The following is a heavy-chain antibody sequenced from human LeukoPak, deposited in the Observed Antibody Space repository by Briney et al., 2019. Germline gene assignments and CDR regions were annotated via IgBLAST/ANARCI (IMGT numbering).Heavy chain of an antibody. J-gene: IGHJ6*03. CDR3: AREHYGSYYMDV. Sequence: PGGSLRLSCAASGFTFSSYSMNWVRQAPGKGLEWVSSISSSSSYIYYADSVKGRFTISRDNAKNSLYLQMNSLSAEDTAVYYCAREHYGSYYMDVWGKGTTITVSS. CDR2: ISSSSSYI. CDR1: GFTFSSYS. V-gene: IGHV3-21*01.